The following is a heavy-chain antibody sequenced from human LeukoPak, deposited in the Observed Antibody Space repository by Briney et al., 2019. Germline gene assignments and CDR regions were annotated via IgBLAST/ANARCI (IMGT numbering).Heavy chain of an antibody. V-gene: IGHV3-30*02. D-gene: IGHD4-11*01. Sequence: GGSLRLSCAASGFTFSSYGMHWVRQAPGKGLEWVAFIRYDGSNKYYADSVKGRFTISRDNSKNTLYLQMNSLRAEDTAVYYCAKDKPATTGFDYWGQGTLVTVSS. J-gene: IGHJ4*02. CDR2: IRYDGSNK. CDR1: GFTFSSYG. CDR3: AKDKPATTGFDY.